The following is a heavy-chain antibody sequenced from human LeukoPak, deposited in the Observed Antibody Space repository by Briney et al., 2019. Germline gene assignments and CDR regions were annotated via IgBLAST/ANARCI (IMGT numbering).Heavy chain of an antibody. CDR2: IYTSGST. J-gene: IGHJ6*03. CDR3: ARGANIVATPSYYMDV. CDR1: GGSISSGSYY. V-gene: IGHV4-61*02. D-gene: IGHD5-12*01. Sequence: PSQTLSLTCTVSGGSISSGSYYWSWIRQPAGKGLEWIGRIYTSGSTNYNPSLKSRVTTSVDTSKNQFSLKLSSVTAADTAVYYCARGANIVATPSYYMDVWGKGTTVTISS.